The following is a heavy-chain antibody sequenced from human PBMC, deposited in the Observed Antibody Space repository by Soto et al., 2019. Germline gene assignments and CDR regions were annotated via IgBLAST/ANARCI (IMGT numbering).Heavy chain of an antibody. Sequence: EVQLVESGGGLVKPGGSLRLSCAASGFTFSSYSMNWVRQAPGKGLEWVSSISSSSSYIYYADSVKGRFTISRDNAKNSLYLQMNSPRAEDTAVYYCANSLGYCSGGSCYSGYAFDIWGQGTMVTVSS. CDR1: GFTFSSYS. D-gene: IGHD2-15*01. CDR2: ISSSSSYI. J-gene: IGHJ3*02. CDR3: ANSLGYCSGGSCYSGYAFDI. V-gene: IGHV3-21*01.